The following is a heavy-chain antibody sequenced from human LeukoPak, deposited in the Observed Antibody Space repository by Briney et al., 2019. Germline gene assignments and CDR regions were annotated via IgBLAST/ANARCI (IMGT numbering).Heavy chain of an antibody. D-gene: IGHD6-19*01. CDR2: IYTSGST. Sequence: PSETLSLTCTVSGGSINNGNYYWSWIRQPAGKGLEWIGRIYTSGSTNYKSSLKTRVTISVDTSKNQFSLKMSSVTAADTAVYYCARESSGWNVLSRKTYYHFDYWGQGTLVTVSS. V-gene: IGHV4-61*02. J-gene: IGHJ4*02. CDR3: ARESSGWNVLSRKTYYHFDY. CDR1: GGSINNGNYY.